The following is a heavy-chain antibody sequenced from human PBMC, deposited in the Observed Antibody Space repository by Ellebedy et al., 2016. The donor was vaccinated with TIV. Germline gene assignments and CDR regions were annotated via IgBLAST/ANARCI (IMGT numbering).Heavy chain of an antibody. D-gene: IGHD2-8*01. V-gene: IGHV3-74*01. CDR2: VYIDGDIT. J-gene: IGHJ6*02. Sequence: GESLKISCAASGFTFSSYWMHWVRQAPGKGLVGVSCVYIDGDITTYADSVKGRFTISRDNAKNTVYLQMNSLRAEDTAVYYCTRGGFGHARDVWGQGTTVTVSS. CDR3: TRGGFGHARDV. CDR1: GFTFSSYW.